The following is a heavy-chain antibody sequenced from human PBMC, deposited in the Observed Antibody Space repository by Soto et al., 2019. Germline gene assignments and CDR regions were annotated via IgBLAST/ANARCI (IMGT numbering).Heavy chain of an antibody. V-gene: IGHV1-69*12. Sequence: QVQLVQSGAEVKKPGSSVKVSSKASGGTFSSYAISWVRQAPGQGLEWMGGIIPIFGTANYAQKFQGRVTITADESTSTAYMELSSLRSEDTAVYYCARSANHLWGGPYYYYGMDVWGQGTTVTVSS. CDR3: ARSANHLWGGPYYYYGMDV. CDR2: IIPIFGTA. CDR1: GGTFSSYA. J-gene: IGHJ6*02. D-gene: IGHD1-26*01.